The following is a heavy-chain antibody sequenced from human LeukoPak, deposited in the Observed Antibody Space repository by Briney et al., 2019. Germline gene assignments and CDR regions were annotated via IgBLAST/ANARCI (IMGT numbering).Heavy chain of an antibody. D-gene: IGHD5-18*01. J-gene: IGHJ4*02. CDR1: GFTFSSYS. CDR3: AKDVAHTAMGFDY. CDR2: ISSSSSYI. Sequence: GGSLRLSCAASGFTFSSYSMNWVRQAPGKGLEWVSSISSSSSYIYYADSVKGRFTISRDNAKNSLYLQMNSLRAEDTALYYCAKDVAHTAMGFDYWGQGTLVTVSS. V-gene: IGHV3-21*04.